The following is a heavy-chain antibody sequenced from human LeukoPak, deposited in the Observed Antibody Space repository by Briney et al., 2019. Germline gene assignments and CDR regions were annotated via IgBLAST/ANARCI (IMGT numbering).Heavy chain of an antibody. CDR1: GYTFTGYY. J-gene: IGHJ4*02. CDR2: INPNSGGT. CDR3: ARPYGDYVSEYYFDY. V-gene: IGHV1-2*02. D-gene: IGHD4-17*01. Sequence: GASVKVSCKASGYTFTGYYMYWVRQAPGQGLEWMGWINPNSGGTNYAQKLQGRVTMTTDTSTSTAYMELRSLRSDDTAVYYCARPYGDYVSEYYFDYWGQGTLVTVSS.